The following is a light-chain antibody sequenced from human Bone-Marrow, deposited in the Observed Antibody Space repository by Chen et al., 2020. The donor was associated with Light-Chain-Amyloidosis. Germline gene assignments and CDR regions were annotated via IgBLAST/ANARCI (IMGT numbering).Light chain of an antibody. Sequence: QSVLTQPPSASGAPGHRVTSSCSGRTSNIGSNFVYWYQQLPGPAPKLLIHKNEQRPSGVPDRISGSKSGTSASLAISGLRSEDEADYYCAAWDDSLSGFFVFGTGTKVTVL. CDR2: KNE. CDR1: TSNIGSNF. J-gene: IGLJ1*01. V-gene: IGLV1-47*01. CDR3: AAWDDSLSGFFV.